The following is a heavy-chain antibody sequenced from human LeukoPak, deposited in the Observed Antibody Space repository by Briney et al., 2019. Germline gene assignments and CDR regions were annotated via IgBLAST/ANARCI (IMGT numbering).Heavy chain of an antibody. CDR3: ARRNYDDHGDPFDY. CDR2: ISLSGGST. CDR1: GFTFGSYV. V-gene: IGHV3-23*01. Sequence: PGGSLRLSCAASGFTFGSYVMSLVRQAPGKGLEWVSDISLSGGSTYYADSVKGRFTISRDNSKNTLYLQLVNLRAEDTAVYYCARRNYDDHGDPFDYWGQGTLVTVSS. D-gene: IGHD4-17*01. J-gene: IGHJ4*02.